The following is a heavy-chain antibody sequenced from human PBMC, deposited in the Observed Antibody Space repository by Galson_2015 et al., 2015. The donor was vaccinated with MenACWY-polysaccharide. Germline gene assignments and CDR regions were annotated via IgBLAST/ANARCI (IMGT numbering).Heavy chain of an antibody. V-gene: IGHV3-7*03. J-gene: IGHJ4*02. CDR1: GFTFSSYW. D-gene: IGHD2-2*01. CDR3: ARAWEVPPAHYFDH. CDR2: IKQDESEK. Sequence: SLRLSCAASGFTFSSYWMSWVRQAPGKGLEWVANIKQDESEKYYVDSVKGRFTISRDNAKNSLYLEMNSLRAEDTAEYYCARAWEVPPAHYFDHWGQGRLVIVSS.